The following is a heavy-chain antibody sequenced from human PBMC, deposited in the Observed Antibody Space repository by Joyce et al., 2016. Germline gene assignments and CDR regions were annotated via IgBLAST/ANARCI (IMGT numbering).Heavy chain of an antibody. CDR3: ARMYSGSNSGFDY. CDR1: GFDFRSYG. Sequence: QVQLVESGGGVVKPGRSLRLSCAASGFDFRSYGMFWVRQGPGKGLEWVAVIWYDGSHKYYADFVKGRFTISRDNSKNTLYLQMSSLRAEDTAVYFCARMYSGSNSGFDYWGQGTLVTVSS. J-gene: IGHJ4*02. CDR2: IWYDGSHK. D-gene: IGHD1-26*01. V-gene: IGHV3-33*01.